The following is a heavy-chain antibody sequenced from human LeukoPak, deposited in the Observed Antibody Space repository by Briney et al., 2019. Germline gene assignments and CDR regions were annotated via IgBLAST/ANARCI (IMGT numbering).Heavy chain of an antibody. Sequence: SETLSLTCAVYGGSFSGYYWSWIRQPPGKGLEWIGEINHSGSTNYNPSLKSRVTISVDTSKNQFSLKLSSVTAADTAVYYCAGLYCLLRYFDLWGRGTLVTVSS. D-gene: IGHD2-15*01. CDR3: AGLYCLLRYFDL. CDR2: INHSGST. V-gene: IGHV4-34*01. J-gene: IGHJ2*01. CDR1: GGSFSGYY.